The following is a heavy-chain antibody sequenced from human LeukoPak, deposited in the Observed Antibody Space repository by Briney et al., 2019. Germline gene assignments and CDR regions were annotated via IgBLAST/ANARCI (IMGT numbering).Heavy chain of an antibody. V-gene: IGHV3-21*01. D-gene: IGHD3-9*01. J-gene: IGHJ3*02. Sequence: PGGSLRLSCAASGFTFSSYSMNWFRQAPGKGLEWVSSISSSSSYIYYADSVKGRFTISRDNAKNSLYLQMNSLRAEDTAVYYCARDRLSQLRYFDWLPHLDAFDIWGQGTMVTVSS. CDR3: ARDRLSQLRYFDWLPHLDAFDI. CDR2: ISSSSSYI. CDR1: GFTFSSYS.